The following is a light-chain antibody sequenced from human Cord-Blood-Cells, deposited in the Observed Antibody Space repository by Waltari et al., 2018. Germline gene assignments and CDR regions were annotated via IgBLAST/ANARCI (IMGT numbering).Light chain of an antibody. CDR1: QSVRSRY. J-gene: IGKJ3*01. Sequence: DIVLTQSPRTLSLSHGARATLSCRASQSVRSRYLAWYQQKPGQAPRLLIYGASSRDTGIPDRFSGSGSGTAFTLTISRLEPEDFAVYYCQQYGSSPRFTFGPGTKVDIK. CDR2: GAS. CDR3: QQYGSSPRFT. V-gene: IGKV3-20*01.